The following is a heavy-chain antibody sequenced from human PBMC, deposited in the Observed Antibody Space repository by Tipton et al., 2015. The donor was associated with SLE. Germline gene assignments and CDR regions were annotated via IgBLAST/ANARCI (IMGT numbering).Heavy chain of an antibody. V-gene: IGHV4-34*01. CDR2: INHSGST. D-gene: IGHD1-14*01. Sequence: TLSLTCAVYGGSFSGYYWSWIRQPPGKGLEWIGEINHSGSTNYNPSLKSRVTISVDTSKNQFSLELSSVTVADTAVYYCARSPPPGGTNPYYFDYWGQGTLVTVSS. CDR3: ARSPPPGGTNPYYFDY. J-gene: IGHJ4*02. CDR1: GGSFSGYY.